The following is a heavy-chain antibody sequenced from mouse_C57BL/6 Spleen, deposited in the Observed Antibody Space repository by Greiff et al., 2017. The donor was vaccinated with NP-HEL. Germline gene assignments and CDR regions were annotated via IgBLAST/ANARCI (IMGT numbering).Heavy chain of an antibody. CDR2: ISSGGDYI. CDR1: GFTFSSYA. CDR3: TRGGDYSNWFAY. D-gene: IGHD2-5*01. J-gene: IGHJ3*01. V-gene: IGHV5-9-1*02. Sequence: VMLVESGEGLVKPGGSLKLSCAASGFTFSSYAMSWVRQTPEKRLEWVAYISSGGDYIYYADTVKGRFTISRDNARNTLYLQMSSLKSEDTAMYYCTRGGDYSNWFAYWGQGTLVTVSA.